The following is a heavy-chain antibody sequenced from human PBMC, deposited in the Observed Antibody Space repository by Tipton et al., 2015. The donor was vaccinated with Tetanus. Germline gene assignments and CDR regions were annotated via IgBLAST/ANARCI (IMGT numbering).Heavy chain of an antibody. Sequence: GSLRLSCEASGFTFSTYWMHWVRQAPGKGLVWVSRIDSDGSGTTYADSVKGRFTISRDNAKNTLYLQMNSLRAEDTAVYYCVRVLKGAKCSRSSCYGYGMDVWGQGTTVTVSS. V-gene: IGHV3-74*01. CDR1: GFTFSTYW. CDR3: VRVLKGAKCSRSSCYGYGMDV. J-gene: IGHJ6*02. D-gene: IGHD2-2*01. CDR2: IDSDGSGT.